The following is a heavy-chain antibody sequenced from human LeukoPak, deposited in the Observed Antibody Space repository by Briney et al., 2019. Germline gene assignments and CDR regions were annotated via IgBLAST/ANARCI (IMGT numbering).Heavy chain of an antibody. CDR3: ASQIDPGYYDPHGGD. CDR2: INHRGST. D-gene: IGHD3-16*01. J-gene: IGHJ4*02. Sequence: SETLSLTCAVYGESFSAYFWNWIRQAPGKPLEYIGEINHRGSTNYNPSLKSRVTISVDTSKNQFSLKLSSVTAADTAVYYCASQIDPGYYDPHGGDWGQGTLVTVSS. V-gene: IGHV4-34*01. CDR1: GESFSAYF.